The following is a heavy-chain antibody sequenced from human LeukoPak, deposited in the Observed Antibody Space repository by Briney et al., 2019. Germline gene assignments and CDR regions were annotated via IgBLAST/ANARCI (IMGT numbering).Heavy chain of an antibody. CDR1: GFSFSSYG. J-gene: IGHJ4*02. Sequence: GRSLRLSCAASGFSFSSYGLHWVRQAPGKGLEWVAFISHDGNNKHYADPVKGRFTISRDNSKNTLYLQMNSLRAEDTAVYYCAKTLAGWSTVAGFDYWGQGTLVTVSS. CDR2: ISHDGNNK. V-gene: IGHV3-30*18. D-gene: IGHD6-19*01. CDR3: AKTLAGWSTVAGFDY.